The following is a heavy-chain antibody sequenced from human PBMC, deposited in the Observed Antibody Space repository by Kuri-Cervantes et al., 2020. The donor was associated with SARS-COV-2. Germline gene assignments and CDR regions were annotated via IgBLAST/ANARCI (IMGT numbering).Heavy chain of an antibody. CDR3: ARELVVPAATGYYYYGMDV. CDR2: IYHSGST. Sequence: SCGVSGGSISSGGYSWSWIRQPPGKGLEWIGYIYHSGSTYYNPSLKSRVTISVDRSKNQFSLKLSSVTAADTAVYYCARELVVPAATGYYYYGMDVWGQGTTVTVSS. D-gene: IGHD2-2*01. J-gene: IGHJ6*02. V-gene: IGHV4-30-2*01. CDR1: GGSISSGGYS.